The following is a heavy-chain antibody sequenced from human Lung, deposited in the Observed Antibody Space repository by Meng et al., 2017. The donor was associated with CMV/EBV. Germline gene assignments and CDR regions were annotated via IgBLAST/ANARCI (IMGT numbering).Heavy chain of an antibody. CDR3: ARIYDFWSGSKGSAFDI. J-gene: IGHJ3*02. CDR1: GFTFDDYG. Sequence: GESLKISCAASGFTFDDYGMSWVRQAPGKGLEWVSGINWNGGSTGYADSVKGRFTISRDNAKNSLYLQMNSLRAEDTALYYCARIYDFWSGSKGSAFDIWGQGTMVTGSS. CDR2: INWNGGST. V-gene: IGHV3-20*04. D-gene: IGHD3-3*01.